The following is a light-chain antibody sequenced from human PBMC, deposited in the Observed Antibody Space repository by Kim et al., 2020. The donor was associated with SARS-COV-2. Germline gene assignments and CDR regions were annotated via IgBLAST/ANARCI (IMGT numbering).Light chain of an antibody. CDR3: QQHHSFPLT. CDR2: SAF. V-gene: IGKV1-9*01. Sequence: ASVGDTGTITCRASQGINSNLAWDQQRQGKAHNLLIYSAFTLHSGVPSRFSGSGSGTDFTLTITSLQPEDFATYHCQQHHSFPLTFGGGTKVEIK. CDR1: QGINSN. J-gene: IGKJ4*01.